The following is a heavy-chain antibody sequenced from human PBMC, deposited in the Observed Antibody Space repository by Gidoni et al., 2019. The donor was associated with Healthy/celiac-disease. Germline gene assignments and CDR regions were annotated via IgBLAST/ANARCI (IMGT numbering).Heavy chain of an antibody. CDR3: ARGLPVVVVPAANYYYYMDV. CDR1: GFTFSSYG. Sequence: QVQLVESGGGVVQPGRSLRLSCAASGFTFSSYGMPWVRQAPGKGLEWVAVIWYDGSNKYYADSGKGRFTISRDNSKNTLYLQMNSLRAEDTAVYYCARGLPVVVVPAANYYYYMDVWGKGTTVTVSS. CDR2: IWYDGSNK. D-gene: IGHD2-2*01. J-gene: IGHJ6*03. V-gene: IGHV3-33*01.